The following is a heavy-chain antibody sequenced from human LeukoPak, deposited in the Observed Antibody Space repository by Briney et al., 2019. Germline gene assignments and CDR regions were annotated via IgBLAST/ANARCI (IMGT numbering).Heavy chain of an antibody. CDR2: INHSGST. V-gene: IGHV4-34*01. J-gene: IGHJ5*02. D-gene: IGHD3-10*01. Sequence: SETLSPTCAVYGGSFSGYYWSWIRQPPGKGLEWIGEINHSGSTNYNPSLKSRVTISVDTSKNQFSLKLSSVTAADTAVYYCARASMVRGVTINWFDPWGQGTLVTVSS. CDR1: GGSFSGYY. CDR3: ARASMVRGVTINWFDP.